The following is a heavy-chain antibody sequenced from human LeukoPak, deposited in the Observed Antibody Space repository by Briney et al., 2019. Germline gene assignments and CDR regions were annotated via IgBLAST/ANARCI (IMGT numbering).Heavy chain of an antibody. V-gene: IGHV3-48*03. J-gene: IGHJ4*02. Sequence: GGSLRLSCAASGFIFSSYEMNWVRQAPGRGLEWVSYISSSSSTIYYADSVKGRFTISRDNAKNSLYLQMNSLRAEDTALYYCACEVFNWNQGAFDYWGQGTLVTVSS. CDR3: ACEVFNWNQGAFDY. CDR1: GFIFSSYE. D-gene: IGHD1-20*01. CDR2: ISSSSSTI.